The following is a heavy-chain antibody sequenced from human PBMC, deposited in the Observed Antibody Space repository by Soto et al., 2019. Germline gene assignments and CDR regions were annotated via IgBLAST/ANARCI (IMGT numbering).Heavy chain of an antibody. V-gene: IGHV4-59*01. J-gene: IGHJ3*02. Sequence: SETLSLTCTVSGGSISSYYWSWIRQPPGKGLEWIGYIYYSGSTNYNPSLKSRVTISVDTSKNQFSLKLSSVTAADTAVYYCAGVRTSIAARPFAFDIWGQGTMVTVSS. D-gene: IGHD6-6*01. CDR2: IYYSGST. CDR3: AGVRTSIAARPFAFDI. CDR1: GGSISSYY.